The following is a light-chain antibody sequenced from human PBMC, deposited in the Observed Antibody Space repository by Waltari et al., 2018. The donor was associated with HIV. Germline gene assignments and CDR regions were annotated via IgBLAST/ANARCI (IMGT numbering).Light chain of an antibody. CDR2: GSS. CDR1: QSVSSNY. J-gene: IGKJ4*01. Sequence: EIVLTQSPGTLSLSLGERANLSCRDSQSVSSNYLAWYQHKPGHAPWLLIYGSSSRATGIPDRFSGSGSGTDFTLTISILDPADFALYYCQQYGSSPRALTFGGGTKVEIK. CDR3: QQYGSSPRALT. V-gene: IGKV3-20*01.